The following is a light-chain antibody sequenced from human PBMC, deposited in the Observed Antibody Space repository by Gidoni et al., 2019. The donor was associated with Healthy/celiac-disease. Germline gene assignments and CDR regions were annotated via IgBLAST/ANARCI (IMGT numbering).Light chain of an antibody. CDR2: DAS. Sequence: DTQMTESPSPLSASVGDRVTITCQASQDISNYLNWYQQKPGKAPKLLIYDASNLETGVPSRFSGSGSGTDFTITISSLQPEDIATYYCQQYCNLPPLMYTFGQGTKLEIK. CDR3: QQYCNLPPLMYT. J-gene: IGKJ2*01. V-gene: IGKV1-33*01. CDR1: QDISNY.